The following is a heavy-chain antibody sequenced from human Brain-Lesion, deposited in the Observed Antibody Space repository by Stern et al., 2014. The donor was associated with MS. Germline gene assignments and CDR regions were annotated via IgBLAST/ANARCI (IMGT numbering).Heavy chain of an antibody. V-gene: IGHV4-4*07. J-gene: IGHJ5*02. CDR1: GSSISSYY. CDR3: ARSTAVPGTTWFDP. CDR2: IYDRGST. Sequence: QVQLVESGPGLVKPSETLSLTCTVSGSSISSYYWSWIRQPAGRGLEWIGRIYDRGSTNYNPSLKSRVTMSVDTSKNQFSLMLSPVTAADTAVYYCARSTAVPGTTWFDPWGQGTLVTVSS. D-gene: IGHD6-19*01.